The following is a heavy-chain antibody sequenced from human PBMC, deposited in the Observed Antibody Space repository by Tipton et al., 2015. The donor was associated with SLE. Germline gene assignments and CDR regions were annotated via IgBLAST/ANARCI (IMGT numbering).Heavy chain of an antibody. CDR1: GGTFSSYA. CDR2: IIPIFGTA. J-gene: IGHJ3*02. Sequence: QLVQSGAEVKKPGSSVKVSCKASGGTFSSYAISWVRQAPGQGLEWMGGIIPIFGTANYAQKFQGRVTITADESTSTAYMELSSLRSDDTAVFYCASSGDIAVDDAFDIWGQGTMVTVSS. V-gene: IGHV1-69*01. CDR3: ASSGDIAVDDAFDI. D-gene: IGHD6-19*01.